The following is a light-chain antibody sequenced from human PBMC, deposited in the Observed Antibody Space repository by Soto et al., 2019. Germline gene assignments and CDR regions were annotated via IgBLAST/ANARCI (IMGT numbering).Light chain of an antibody. Sequence: DIQLTQSPSFLSASVGDRVTITCRASQGISSYLAWYQQKPGKAPKLLIYAASTLLSGVPSRFSGSGSGTEFTLTFSSLQPEDFATYYCQQLNSYPPVCTCGPGTKVHSK. CDR1: QGISSY. J-gene: IGKJ3*01. V-gene: IGKV1-9*01. CDR2: AAS. CDR3: QQLNSYPPVCT.